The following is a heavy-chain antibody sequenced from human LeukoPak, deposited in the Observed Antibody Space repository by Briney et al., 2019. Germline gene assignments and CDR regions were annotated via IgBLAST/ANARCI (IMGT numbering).Heavy chain of an antibody. CDR1: GYTFTSYG. Sequence: GASVKVSCKASGYTFTSYGISWVRQAPGQGLEWMGWISSYIGNTNYAQKLQGRVTMTTDTFTSAAYMELRSLRSDDTAVYYCARHTLYGSGSYYVYYFDYWGQGTLVTVSS. CDR3: ARHTLYGSGSYYVYYFDY. J-gene: IGHJ4*02. D-gene: IGHD3-10*01. CDR2: ISSYIGNT. V-gene: IGHV1-18*01.